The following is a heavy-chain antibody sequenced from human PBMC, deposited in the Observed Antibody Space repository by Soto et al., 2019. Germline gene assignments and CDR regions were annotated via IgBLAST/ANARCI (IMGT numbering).Heavy chain of an antibody. J-gene: IGHJ6*02. Sequence: GGSLRLSCAASGFTFSSYGMHWVRQAPGKGLEWVAVIWYDGSNKYYADSVKGRFTISRDNSKNTLYLQMNSLRAEDTAVYYCARDLQYYDSSGFSPSRIKYYYYYGMDVWGQGTTVTVSS. V-gene: IGHV3-33*01. CDR1: GFTFSSYG. D-gene: IGHD3-22*01. CDR3: ARDLQYYDSSGFSPSRIKYYYYYGMDV. CDR2: IWYDGSNK.